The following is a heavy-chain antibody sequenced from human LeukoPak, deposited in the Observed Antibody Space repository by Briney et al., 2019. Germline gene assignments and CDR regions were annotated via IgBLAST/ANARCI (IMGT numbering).Heavy chain of an antibody. CDR2: IYSGGST. J-gene: IGHJ4*02. D-gene: IGHD2-2*01. CDR1: GFTVSSNY. Sequence: GGSLRLSCAASGFTVSSNYMSWVRQAPGKGLEWVSVIYSGGSTYYADSVKGRFTISRDNSKNTLYLQMNSLRAEGTAVYYCARDPVRYCSSTSCHGSGDYWGQGTLVTVSS. CDR3: ARDPVRYCSSTSCHGSGDY. V-gene: IGHV3-66*02.